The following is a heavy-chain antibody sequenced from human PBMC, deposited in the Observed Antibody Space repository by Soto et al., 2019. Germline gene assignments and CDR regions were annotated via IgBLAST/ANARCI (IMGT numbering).Heavy chain of an antibody. CDR1: GFTFSDHY. CDR2: IRNKGNSYTT. J-gene: IGHJ3*01. V-gene: IGHV3-72*01. CDR3: TRVRSRSWGLDAFDV. Sequence: EVQLVESRGDLVQPGGSLRLSCAASGFTFSDHYMEWVRQAPGKGLEWVGRIRNKGNSYTTEYATSVKGRFTISRDDSLSSLYLQMNSLNTEDTALYWCTRVRSRSWGLDAFDVWGQGTMVTVSS. D-gene: IGHD6-13*01.